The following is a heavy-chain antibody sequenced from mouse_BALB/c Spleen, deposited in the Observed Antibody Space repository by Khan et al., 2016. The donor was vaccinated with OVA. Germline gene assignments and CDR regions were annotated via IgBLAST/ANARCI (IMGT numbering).Heavy chain of an antibody. Sequence: VQLKESGGGLVQPKGSLKLSCAASGFTFNTYAMNWVRQAPGKGLEWVACIRSKSNNYASYYADSVQDRFTISSDASQSMLYLQMINLKTEDTAMYCGVQSEYGSCGGFAYWGQATLVTVSA. CDR3: VQSEYGSCGGFAY. D-gene: IGHD1-1*02. V-gene: IGHV10-1*02. CDR2: IRSKSNNYAS. J-gene: IGHJ3*01. CDR1: GFTFNTYA.